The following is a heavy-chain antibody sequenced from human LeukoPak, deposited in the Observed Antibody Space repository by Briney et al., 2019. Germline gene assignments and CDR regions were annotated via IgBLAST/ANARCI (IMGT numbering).Heavy chain of an antibody. Sequence: GGSLRLSCAASGFTFSSYAMSWVRQAPGKGLEWVSGISGTGDSTHYTDSVKGRFTITRDISKNTLYLQMNSLRVEDTGVYYCAKAHAYGEDYWGQGTLVTVSS. J-gene: IGHJ4*02. V-gene: IGHV3-23*01. CDR2: ISGTGDST. CDR3: AKAHAYGEDY. CDR1: GFTFSSYA. D-gene: IGHD4-17*01.